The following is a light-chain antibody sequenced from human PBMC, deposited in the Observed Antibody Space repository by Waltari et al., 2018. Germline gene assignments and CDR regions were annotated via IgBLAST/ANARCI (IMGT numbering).Light chain of an antibody. V-gene: IGLV2-14*03. Sequence: QSALTQPASVSGSPGQSLTISCTGTSSAVGAYHYVSWYRQHPGTAPKLLIFDVSHRPSGVSNRFSGSKSGNTASLTISGLQAEDEADYYCSSYTTSSTVVFGGGTKLTVL. CDR1: SSAVGAYHY. CDR3: SSYTTSSTVV. J-gene: IGLJ2*01. CDR2: DVS.